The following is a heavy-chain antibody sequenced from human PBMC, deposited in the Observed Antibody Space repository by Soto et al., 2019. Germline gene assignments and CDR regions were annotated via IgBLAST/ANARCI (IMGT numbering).Heavy chain of an antibody. CDR1: GGTFSSYA. D-gene: IGHD1-1*01. J-gene: IGHJ4*02. Sequence: QVQLVQSGAEVKKPGSSVKVSCKASGGTFSSYAISWVRQAPGQGLEWMGGIIPIFVTANYAQKFQGRVTITADECASAAYMALSSLRSEDTAVEYCARQGNKPAWDYWGQGTLVAVSS. CDR3: ARQGNKPAWDY. CDR2: IIPIFVTA. V-gene: IGHV1-69*12.